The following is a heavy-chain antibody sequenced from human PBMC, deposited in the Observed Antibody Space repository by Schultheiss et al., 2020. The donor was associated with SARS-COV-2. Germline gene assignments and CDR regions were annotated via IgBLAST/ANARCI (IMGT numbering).Heavy chain of an antibody. D-gene: IGHD2-21*01. CDR3: ARVGRIGSGGDRPGALDN. Sequence: SETLSLTCAVSNYSITAGYYWGWIRQPPGKGLEWIGTIYHTGSTYHNPSLKSRVAIAVDTSKNQFSLKVDSVTAADTAMYFCARVGRIGSGGDRPGALDNWGQGTLVTVSS. CDR1: NYSITAGYY. CDR2: IYHTGST. V-gene: IGHV4-38-2*01. J-gene: IGHJ4*02.